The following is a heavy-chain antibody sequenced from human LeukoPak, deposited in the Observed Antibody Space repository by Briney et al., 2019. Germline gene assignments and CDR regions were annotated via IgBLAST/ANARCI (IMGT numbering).Heavy chain of an antibody. D-gene: IGHD2-21*02. CDR1: GGTFSSYA. V-gene: IGHV1-69*06. J-gene: IGHJ4*02. CDR2: IIPIFGTA. Sequence: GASVKVSCKASGGTFSSYAISWVRQAPGQGLEWMGGIIPIFGTANYAQKFQGRVTITADKSTSTAYMELSSLRSEDTAVYYCARDLNCGGDCLLRGWGQGTLVTVSS. CDR3: ARDLNCGGDCLLRG.